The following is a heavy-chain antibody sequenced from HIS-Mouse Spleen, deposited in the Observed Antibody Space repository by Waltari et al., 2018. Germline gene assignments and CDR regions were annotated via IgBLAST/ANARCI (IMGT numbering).Heavy chain of an antibody. CDR1: GCSISSSSYY. D-gene: IGHD6-13*01. Sequence: QLQLQESGPGLVKPSETLSLTCTVSGCSISSSSYYWCWIRQPPRKGLEWIGSIYYSGSTYYNPSLKSRVTISVDTSKNQFSLKLSSVTAADTAVYYCAREIPYSSSWYDWYFDLWGRGTLVTVSS. CDR3: AREIPYSSSWYDWYFDL. V-gene: IGHV4-39*07. CDR2: IYYSGST. J-gene: IGHJ2*01.